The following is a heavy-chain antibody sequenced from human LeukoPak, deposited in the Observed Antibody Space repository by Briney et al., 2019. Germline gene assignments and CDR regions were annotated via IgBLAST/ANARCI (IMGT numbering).Heavy chain of an antibody. Sequence: PGGSLRLSCAASAFTFTTYGMHWVRQARGKGLEWVAFIRYDGSNKCYADSVKGRFTISRDNSKNTLYLQMNSLRAGDTAVYYCAKEARPDYSSAYLNYWGQGTLVTISS. CDR2: IRYDGSNK. V-gene: IGHV3-30*02. CDR1: AFTFTTYG. CDR3: AKEARPDYSSAYLNY. J-gene: IGHJ4*02. D-gene: IGHD3-22*01.